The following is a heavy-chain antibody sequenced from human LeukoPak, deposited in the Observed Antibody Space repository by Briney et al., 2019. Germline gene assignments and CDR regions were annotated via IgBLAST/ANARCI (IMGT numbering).Heavy chain of an antibody. D-gene: IGHD6-13*01. V-gene: IGHV4-34*01. J-gene: IGHJ5*02. CDR1: GGSFSGYY. CDR2: INHSGST. Sequence: SETLSLTCAAYGGSFSGYYWSWIRQPPGKGLEWIGEINHSGSTNYNPSLKSRVTISVDTSKNQFSLKLSSVTAADTAVYYCAGRRSSWYRWGQGTLVTVSS. CDR3: AGRRSSWYR.